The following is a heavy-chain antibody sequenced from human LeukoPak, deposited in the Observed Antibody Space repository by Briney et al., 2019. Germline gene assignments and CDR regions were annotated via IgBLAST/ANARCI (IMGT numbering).Heavy chain of an antibody. CDR2: IKSKADGGTI. V-gene: IGHV3-15*01. J-gene: IGHJ4*02. CDR1: GFTFTNAW. Sequence: GGSLRLSCAASGFTFTNAWMSWVRQAPGKGLESAGRIKSKADGGTIDYAAPVKGRFTISRDDSKNTLYVQMNSLKTEDTAVYYCTSDKGYLDHWGQGTLVTAFS. CDR3: TSDKGYLDH.